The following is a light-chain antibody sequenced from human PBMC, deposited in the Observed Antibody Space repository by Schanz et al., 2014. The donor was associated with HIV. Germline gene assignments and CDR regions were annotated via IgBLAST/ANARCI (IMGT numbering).Light chain of an antibody. CDR3: QQYGRSPPYT. Sequence: EIVLTQSPGTLSLSPGATATLSCRASQSVINSYLAWYQQKPGQAPRLLIYDASSRATDIPDRFSGSGSGTDFTLTINRLEPEDSAVYYCQQYGRSPPYTFGQGTKLEIK. CDR1: QSVINSY. CDR2: DAS. J-gene: IGKJ2*01. V-gene: IGKV3-20*01.